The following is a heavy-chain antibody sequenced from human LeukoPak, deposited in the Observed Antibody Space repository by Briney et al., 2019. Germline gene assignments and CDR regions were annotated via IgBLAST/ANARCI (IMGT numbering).Heavy chain of an antibody. D-gene: IGHD2-2*01. CDR2: ISGGGGST. CDR1: GFTFSSYG. J-gene: IGHJ4*02. CDR3: AKDSRAPATAIN. V-gene: IGHV3-23*01. Sequence: PGGSLRLSCAASGFTFSSYGMSWVRQAPGKGLEWVSGISGGGGSTYYADSVKGRFTISRDNSKNTLYLQMNSLRAEDTAVYYCAKDSRAPATAINWGQGTPVTVSS.